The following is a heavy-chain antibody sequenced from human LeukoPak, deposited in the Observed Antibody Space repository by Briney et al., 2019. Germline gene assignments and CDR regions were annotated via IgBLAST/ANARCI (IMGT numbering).Heavy chain of an antibody. Sequence: ASVKVSFKASGYSFTGYYMHWVRQAPGQGLEWMGWINVNNGDTNYAQKFQGRVTMTTDTSTSTAYVELRSLRSDDTAIYYCARALYSDYYSYLNWFDPWGQGTLVTVSS. CDR2: INVNNGDT. CDR1: GYSFTGYY. D-gene: IGHD5-12*01. V-gene: IGHV1-2*02. CDR3: ARALYSDYYSYLNWFDP. J-gene: IGHJ5*02.